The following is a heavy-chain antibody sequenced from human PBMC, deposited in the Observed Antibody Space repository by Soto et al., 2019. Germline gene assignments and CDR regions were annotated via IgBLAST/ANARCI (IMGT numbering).Heavy chain of an antibody. CDR2: IIPIFGTA. CDR1: GCTFSSYA. V-gene: IGHV1-69*06. CDR3: ASLARSLTSYYFDY. J-gene: IGHJ4*02. Sequence: QVQLVQSGAEVKKPGYSVKVSCKASGCTFSSYAISWVRQAPGQGLEWMGGIIPIFGTANYAQKFQGRVTTTADKSTSTAYMELSSLRSEDTAVYYCASLARSLTSYYFDYWGQGTLVTVSS. D-gene: IGHD6-6*01.